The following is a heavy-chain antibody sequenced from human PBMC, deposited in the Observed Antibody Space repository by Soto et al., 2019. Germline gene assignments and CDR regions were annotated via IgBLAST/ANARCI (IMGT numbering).Heavy chain of an antibody. J-gene: IGHJ4*02. D-gene: IGHD6-6*01. CDR3: ARSMHSSIAARILNY. CDR1: GGSVSSGSYY. CDR2: IYYSGST. Sequence: SETLSLTCTVSGGSVSSGSYYWSWIRQPPGKGLEWIGYIYYSGSTNYNPSLKSRVTISVDTSKNQFSLKLSSVTAADTAVYYCARSMHSSIAARILNYWGQGNVVTVPS. V-gene: IGHV4-61*01.